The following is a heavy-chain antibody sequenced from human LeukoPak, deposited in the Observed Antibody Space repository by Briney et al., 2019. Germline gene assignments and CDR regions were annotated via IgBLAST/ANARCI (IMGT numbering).Heavy chain of an antibody. V-gene: IGHV4-59*02. J-gene: IGHJ3*02. CDR1: GDSVTTYY. D-gene: IGHD1-26*01. CDR3: ARGGSEWDRALWI. CDR2: INYSGGT. Sequence: SETLSLTCSVSGDSVTTYYWSWIRQPPGQGLEWIGFINYSGGTTYSPSLRSRVAISIDTSNNQFSLKLASVTAADTAVYYCARGGSEWDRALWIWGQGTMVIVSS.